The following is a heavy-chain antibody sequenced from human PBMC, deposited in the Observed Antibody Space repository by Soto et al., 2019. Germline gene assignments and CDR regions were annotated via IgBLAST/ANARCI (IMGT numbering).Heavy chain of an antibody. CDR2: IKQDGSEK. Sequence: GGSLRLSCAASGFTFSSYWMSWVRQAPGKGLEWVANIKQDGSEKYYVDSVKGRFTISRDNAKNSLYLQMNSLRAEDPAVYYCARVARLSNWGYAFDIWGQGTMVTVSS. J-gene: IGHJ3*02. CDR1: GFTFSSYW. V-gene: IGHV3-7*01. D-gene: IGHD7-27*01. CDR3: ARVARLSNWGYAFDI.